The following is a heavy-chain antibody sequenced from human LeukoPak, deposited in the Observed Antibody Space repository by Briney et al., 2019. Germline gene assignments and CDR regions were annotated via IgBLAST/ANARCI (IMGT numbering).Heavy chain of an antibody. CDR3: ARDTGGVWSLYYYYYGMDV. J-gene: IGHJ6*02. D-gene: IGHD1-26*01. Sequence: TGGSLRLSCAASGFTFSSYWMSWVRQAPGKGLEWVANIKQDGSEKYYVDSVKGRFTISRDNAKNSLYLQMNSLRAEDTAVYYCARDTGGVWSLYYYYYGMDVWGQGTTVTVSS. V-gene: IGHV3-7*01. CDR2: IKQDGSEK. CDR1: GFTFSSYW.